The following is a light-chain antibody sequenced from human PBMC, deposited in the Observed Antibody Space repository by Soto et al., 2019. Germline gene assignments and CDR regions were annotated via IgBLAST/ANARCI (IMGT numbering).Light chain of an antibody. CDR3: QQANSFPLT. CDR1: QSVLYSPNSQNY. J-gene: IGKJ4*01. Sequence: DIVMTQFPDSLAVSLGERATINCKSSQSVLYSPNSQNYLAWYQQKPGQPPKLLIYGASTRESGVPDRFSGSGSGTDFTLTISSLQPEDFATYYCQQANSFPLTFGGGTKVEIK. CDR2: GAS. V-gene: IGKV4-1*01.